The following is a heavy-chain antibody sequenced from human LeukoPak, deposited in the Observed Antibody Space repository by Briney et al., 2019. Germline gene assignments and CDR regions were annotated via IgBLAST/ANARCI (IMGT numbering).Heavy chain of an antibody. CDR3: AREDPYYYGMDV. V-gene: IGHV3-7*01. J-gene: IGHJ6*02. CDR1: GFTFSSYW. Sequence: GGSLRLSCAASGFTFSSYWMTWVRQAPGKGLEWVANIKKDGSEKYYVDSVKGRFTISRDNSKNTLYLQMNSLRAEDTAVYYCAREDPYYYGMDVWGQGTTVTVSS. CDR2: IKKDGSEK.